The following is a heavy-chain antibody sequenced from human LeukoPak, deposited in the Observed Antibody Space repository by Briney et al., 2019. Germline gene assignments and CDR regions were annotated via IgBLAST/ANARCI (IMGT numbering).Heavy chain of an antibody. V-gene: IGHV4-59*01. D-gene: IGHD5-18*01. Sequence: SETLSLTCTVPGGSISRYYWSWIRQPPGKGLEWIGYKDYSGSTNYNRSLKSRVTISVDTSKNQFSLKLSSVTAADTAVYYCARGAANNVDTAFWFDPWGQGTLVTVSS. J-gene: IGHJ5*02. CDR3: ARGAANNVDTAFWFDP. CDR1: GGSISRYY. CDR2: KDYSGST.